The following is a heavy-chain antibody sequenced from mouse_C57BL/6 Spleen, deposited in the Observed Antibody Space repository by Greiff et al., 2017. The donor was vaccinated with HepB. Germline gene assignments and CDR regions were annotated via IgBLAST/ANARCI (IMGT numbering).Heavy chain of an antibody. CDR1: GFSLTSYG. V-gene: IGHV2-2*01. J-gene: IGHJ2*01. Sequence: VKLVESGPGLMQPSQSLSITCTVSGFSLTSYGVHWVRQSPGKGLEWLGVIWSGGSTDYNAAFISRLSLSKDNSKSQVFFKMNSLQADDTAIYYCASGDYDYDEGYYFDYWGQGTTLTVSS. CDR3: ASGDYDYDEGYYFDY. D-gene: IGHD2-4*01. CDR2: IWSGGST.